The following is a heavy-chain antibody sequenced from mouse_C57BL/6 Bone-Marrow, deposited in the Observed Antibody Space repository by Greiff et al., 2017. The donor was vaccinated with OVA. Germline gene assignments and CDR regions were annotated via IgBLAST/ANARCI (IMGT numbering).Heavy chain of an antibody. J-gene: IGHJ2*01. CDR2: FYPGSGSI. Sequence: VKVVESGAELVKPGASVKLSCKASGYTFTEYTIHWVKQRSGQGLEWIGWFYPGSGSIKYNEKFKDKATLTADKSSSTVYMELSRLTSEDSAVYFCARHARIGYWFDYWGQGTTLTVSS. CDR3: ARHARIGYWFDY. D-gene: IGHD1-2*01. CDR1: GYTFTEYT. V-gene: IGHV1-62-2*01.